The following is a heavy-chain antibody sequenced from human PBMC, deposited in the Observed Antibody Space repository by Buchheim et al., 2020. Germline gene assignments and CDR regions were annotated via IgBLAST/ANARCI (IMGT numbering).Heavy chain of an antibody. V-gene: IGHV4-59*01. CDR3: AREGAFGYFDY. Sequence: QVQLQESGPGLVKPSETLSLTCTVSGGSISSYYWSRIRQPPGKGLEWIGYIYYSGSTNYNPSLKSRVTIPVDRSKNQFSLTLSSVTAADTAVYYCAREGAFGYFDYWGQGTL. D-gene: IGHD3-16*01. CDR2: IYYSGST. J-gene: IGHJ4*02. CDR1: GGSISSYY.